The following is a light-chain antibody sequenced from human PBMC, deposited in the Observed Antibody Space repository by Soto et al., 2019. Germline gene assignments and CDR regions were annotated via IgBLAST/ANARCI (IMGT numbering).Light chain of an antibody. CDR3: LQHNTYPYT. CDR2: AAS. Sequence: DIQMTQSPSSLSASVGDRVTITCRASQGISNLLGWFQHKPGKAPKRLIYAASSLQGGVPSRFSGSGSGTEFPLTITGLQPEDFADNYGLQHNTYPYTFGQGTKLEIK. J-gene: IGKJ2*01. V-gene: IGKV1-17*01. CDR1: QGISNL.